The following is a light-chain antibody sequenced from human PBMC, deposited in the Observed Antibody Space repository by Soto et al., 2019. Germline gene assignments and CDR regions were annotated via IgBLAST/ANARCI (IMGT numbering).Light chain of an antibody. Sequence: QSVLTQPASVSGSPGQSITISCTGTSSDVGGYNYVSWYQQHPGKAPKLIISAVTYRPSGVSNRFSGSKSGNTASLTISGLQAEDEADYYCSSYTSSSTLVIFGGGTKLTVL. J-gene: IGLJ2*01. CDR3: SSYTSSSTLVI. V-gene: IGLV2-14*01. CDR1: SSDVGGYNY. CDR2: AVT.